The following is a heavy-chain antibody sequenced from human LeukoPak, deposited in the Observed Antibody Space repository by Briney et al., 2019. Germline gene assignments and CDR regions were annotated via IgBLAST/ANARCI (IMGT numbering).Heavy chain of an antibody. CDR2: INHSGST. CDR1: GGSFSGYY. Sequence: SETLSLTCAVYGGSFSGYYWSWIRQPPGKGLEWIGGINHSGSTNYNPSLKSRVTISVDTSKNQFSLKLSSVTAADTAVYYCARDDVADAFDIWGQGTMVTVSS. V-gene: IGHV4-34*01. J-gene: IGHJ3*02. CDR3: ARDDVADAFDI.